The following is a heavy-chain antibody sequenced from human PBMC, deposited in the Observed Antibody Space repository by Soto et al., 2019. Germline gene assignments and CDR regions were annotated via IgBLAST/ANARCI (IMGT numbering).Heavy chain of an antibody. CDR1: GGSINTGGYY. V-gene: IGHV4-31*03. J-gene: IGHJ3*02. Sequence: SETLSLTCTVSGGSINTGGYYWSWIRQHPGRGLEWIGYIYHSGMTFSNPSLQSRVAISIDTSKNKFSLKLSSVTAADTAVYYCATVRWELHDAFDIWGQGTMVTVSS. D-gene: IGHD1-26*01. CDR2: IYHSGMT. CDR3: ATVRWELHDAFDI.